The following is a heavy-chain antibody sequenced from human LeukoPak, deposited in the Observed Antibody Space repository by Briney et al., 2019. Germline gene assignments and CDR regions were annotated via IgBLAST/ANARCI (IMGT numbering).Heavy chain of an antibody. V-gene: IGHV4-59*08. CDR3: ARQESYSSSWYERGYYFDY. D-gene: IGHD6-13*01. Sequence: SETLSLTCTVSGGSISSYYWSWIRQPPGKGLEWIGYIYYSGSTNYNPSLKSRVTISVDTSKNQFSLKLSSVTAADTAVYYCARQESYSSSWYERGYYFDYWGQGTLVTVSS. CDR2: IYYSGST. J-gene: IGHJ4*02. CDR1: GGSISSYY.